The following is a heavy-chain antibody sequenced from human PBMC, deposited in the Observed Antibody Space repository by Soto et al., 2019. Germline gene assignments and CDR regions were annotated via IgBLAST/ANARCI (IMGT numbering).Heavy chain of an antibody. CDR3: ARGGQRYYGSGSYDNVDYYYGMDV. Sequence: GGSLRLSCAASGFTFSDYYMSWIRQAPGKGLEWVSYISSSGSTIYYADSVKGRFTISRDNAKNSLYLQMNSLRAEDTAVYYCARGGQRYYGSGSYDNVDYYYGMDVWGQGTTVTVSS. CDR1: GFTFSDYY. CDR2: ISSSGSTI. D-gene: IGHD3-10*01. V-gene: IGHV3-11*01. J-gene: IGHJ6*02.